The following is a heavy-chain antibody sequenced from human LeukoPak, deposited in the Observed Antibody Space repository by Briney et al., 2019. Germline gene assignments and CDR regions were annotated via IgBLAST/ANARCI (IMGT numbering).Heavy chain of an antibody. J-gene: IGHJ6*02. Sequence: GGSLRLSCAASGFTFSSYAMHWVRQAPGKGLEWVAVISYDGSNKYYADSVKGRFTISRDNSKNTLYLQMNSLRAEDTALYYCASSQYSSGWYYYYYGMDVWGQGTTVTVSS. CDR3: ASSQYSSGWYYYYYGMDV. V-gene: IGHV3-30*04. CDR2: ISYDGSNK. D-gene: IGHD6-19*01. CDR1: GFTFSSYA.